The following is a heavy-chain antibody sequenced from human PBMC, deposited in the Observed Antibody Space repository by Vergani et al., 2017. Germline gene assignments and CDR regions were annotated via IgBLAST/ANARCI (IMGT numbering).Heavy chain of an antibody. CDR1: GYTFTDYY. D-gene: IGHD2-15*01. Sequence: QVQLVQSGADVKKPGASVTVSCKASGYTFTDYYMHWVRQAPGQGLEWMGWISTNSGGTNYAHKFQGRVTMTRDTSISTAYMELNRLRSDDTAVYYCARGDDCSGGTCYLRAFYYRGQGTLVTVSS. V-gene: IGHV1-2*07. CDR2: ISTNSGGT. J-gene: IGHJ4*02. CDR3: ARGDDCSGGTCYLRAFYY.